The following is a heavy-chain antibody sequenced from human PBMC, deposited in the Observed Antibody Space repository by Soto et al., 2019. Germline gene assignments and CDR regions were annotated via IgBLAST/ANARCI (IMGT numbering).Heavy chain of an antibody. CDR1: GFTFISYS. CDR2: ISSSSSTI. J-gene: IGHJ3*02. V-gene: IGHV3-48*02. CDR3: ARDGVADDAFDI. Sequence: GGSVRLSCASSGFTFISYSMNGVRQAPGKGLEWVSYISSSSSTIYYADSVKGRFTISRDNAKNSLYLQMNSLRDEDTAVYYCARDGVADDAFDIWGQGTMVTVSS.